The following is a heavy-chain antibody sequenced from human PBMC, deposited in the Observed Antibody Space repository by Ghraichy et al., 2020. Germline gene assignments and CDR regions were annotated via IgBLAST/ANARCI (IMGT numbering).Heavy chain of an antibody. D-gene: IGHD3-22*01. CDR1: GGSISSGGYY. CDR3: ARGLMGGYYPATTMDV. CDR2: IYYSGST. J-gene: IGHJ6*02. Sequence: SETLSLTCTVSGGSISSGGYYWSWIRQHPGKGLEWIGYIYYSGSTYYNPSLKSRVTISVDTSKNQFSLKMTSVTAADTAVYYCARGLMGGYYPATTMDVWGQGTTVTVSS. V-gene: IGHV4-31*03.